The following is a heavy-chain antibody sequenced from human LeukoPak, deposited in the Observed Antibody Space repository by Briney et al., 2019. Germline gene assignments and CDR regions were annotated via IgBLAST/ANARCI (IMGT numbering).Heavy chain of an antibody. D-gene: IGHD3-22*01. CDR1: GYTFTGYY. J-gene: IGHJ3*02. CDR2: INPSGGST. V-gene: IGHV1-46*01. CDR3: ARDRLDMIVATSEAFDI. Sequence: ASVKVSCKASGYTFTGYYMHWVRQAPGQGLEWMGIINPSGGSTSYAQKFQGRVTMTRDMSTSTVYMELSSLGSEDTAVYYCARDRLDMIVATSEAFDIWGQGTMVTVSS.